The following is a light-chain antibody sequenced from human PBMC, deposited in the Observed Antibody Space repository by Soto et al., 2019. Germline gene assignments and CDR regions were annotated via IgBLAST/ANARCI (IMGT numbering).Light chain of an antibody. CDR1: QGISSY. CDR3: QQYYSYPLT. V-gene: IGKV1-8*01. J-gene: IGKJ5*01. Sequence: IQMTQSPSALSASVGDRVTITCRASQGISSYLAWYQQKPGKAPKLLIYAASTLQSGVPSRFSGSGSGTDFTLTISCLQSEDFATYYCQQYYSYPLTFGQGTRLEIK. CDR2: AAS.